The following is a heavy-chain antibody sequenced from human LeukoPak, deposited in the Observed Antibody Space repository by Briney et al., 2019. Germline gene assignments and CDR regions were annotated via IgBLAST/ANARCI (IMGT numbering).Heavy chain of an antibody. V-gene: IGHV3-7*05. J-gene: IGHJ4*02. D-gene: IGHD4-17*01. CDR1: GFSFTTYW. CDR2: INQDGSEK. Sequence: GGSLRLSCAASGFSFTTYWMSWVRQTPGKGLEWVAAINQDGSEKYYVDSVKGRFTISRDNAKNSLYLQMNSLRAEDTAVYFCAKELTTERTPGVDSWGQGTLVTVSS. CDR3: AKELTTERTPGVDS.